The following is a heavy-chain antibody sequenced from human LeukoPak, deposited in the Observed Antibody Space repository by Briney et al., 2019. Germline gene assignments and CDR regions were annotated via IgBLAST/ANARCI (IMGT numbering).Heavy chain of an antibody. CDR1: GGTFSSCA. J-gene: IGHJ5*02. CDR2: IIPIFGTA. D-gene: IGHD6-19*01. Sequence: SVKVSCKASGGTFSSCAISWVRQAPGQGLEWMGGIIPIFGTANYAQKFQGRVTITADESTSTAYMELSSLRSEDTAVYYCARGRDSGWYDWFDPWGQGTLVTVSS. CDR3: ARGRDSGWYDWFDP. V-gene: IGHV1-69*01.